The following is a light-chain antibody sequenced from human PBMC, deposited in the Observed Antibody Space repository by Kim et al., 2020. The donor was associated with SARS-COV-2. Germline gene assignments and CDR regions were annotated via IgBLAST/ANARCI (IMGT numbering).Light chain of an antibody. CDR1: QSLLYSSINKNY. Sequence: DIVMTQSPDSLAVSLGEGATINCKSSQSLLYSSINKNYLAWYQQKPGQPPKLLIYWASSRESGVPERFSGSGSGTDFTLTIRSLQAEDVAVYYCQQYYTSSPLTFGGGTKVDIK. CDR2: WAS. CDR3: QQYYTSSPLT. V-gene: IGKV4-1*01. J-gene: IGKJ4*01.